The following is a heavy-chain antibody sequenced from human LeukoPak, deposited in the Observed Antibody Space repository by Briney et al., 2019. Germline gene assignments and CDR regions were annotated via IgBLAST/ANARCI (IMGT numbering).Heavy chain of an antibody. Sequence: GGSLRLSCAASGFTFSSYGMHWVRQAPGKGLEWVAVISYDGSNKYYADSVKGRFTISRDNSKNTLYLQMNSLRAEDTAVYYCAKAYNWNDGRAFDIWGQGTMVTVSS. V-gene: IGHV3-30*18. CDR1: GFTFSSYG. D-gene: IGHD1-20*01. CDR2: ISYDGSNK. J-gene: IGHJ3*02. CDR3: AKAYNWNDGRAFDI.